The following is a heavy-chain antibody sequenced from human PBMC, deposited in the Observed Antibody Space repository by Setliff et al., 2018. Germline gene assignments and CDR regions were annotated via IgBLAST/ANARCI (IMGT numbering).Heavy chain of an antibody. Sequence: SETLSLTCNVSGASVSSHYWDWIRQPPGKGLEWIGFISYSGITTYNVSLKSRVTISLDTSKNQFSLSLTSVTAADTAVYYCARMSGFQYIDVWGKGTTVTVSS. J-gene: IGHJ6*03. CDR1: GASVSSHY. D-gene: IGHD3-3*01. CDR2: ISYSGIT. CDR3: ARMSGFQYIDV. V-gene: IGHV4-59*08.